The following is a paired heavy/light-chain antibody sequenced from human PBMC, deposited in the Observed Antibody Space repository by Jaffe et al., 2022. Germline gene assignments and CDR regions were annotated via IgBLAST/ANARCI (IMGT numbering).Heavy chain of an antibody. CDR3: AKTTMNGPGAFDL. Sequence: EGQLLESGGGLVQPGGSLRLSCAGSGFSFSTYAMSWVRQAPGKGLEWVSGISAGATGTYYADSVKGRFTISRDNSKNTLYLQMDSLRAEDTAIYYCAKTTMNGPGAFDLWGQGTMVTVSS. D-gene: IGHD4-17*01. CDR2: ISAGATGT. J-gene: IGHJ3*01. V-gene: IGHV3-23*01. CDR1: GFSFSTYA.
Light chain of an antibody. Sequence: DIQLTQSPSFLSASVGDRVTITCRASLGISSYLAWYQQKPGKAPKLLIYAASTLQSGVPSRFSGSGSGTEFTLTISSLQPEDFATYYCQQLNSYPLTFGGGTKVEI. J-gene: IGKJ4*01. CDR3: QQLNSYPLT. CDR1: LGISSY. V-gene: IGKV1-9*01. CDR2: AAS.